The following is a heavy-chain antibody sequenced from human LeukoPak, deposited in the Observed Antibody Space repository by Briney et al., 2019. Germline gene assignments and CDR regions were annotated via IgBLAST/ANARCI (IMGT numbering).Heavy chain of an antibody. V-gene: IGHV3-72*01. J-gene: IGHJ4*02. CDR2: ITHKPHGYTT. CDR3: TRENYGKLDS. D-gene: IGHD4-17*01. Sequence: GGTLSLSCAASGFTFRDIYLGWVPPAQGKGLEGLVRITHKPHGYTTKYAATLEGRFTISRDDSQNSLYLQINGLKTEDTAIYYCTRENYGKLDSWGQGTLVTVSS. CDR1: GFTFRDIY.